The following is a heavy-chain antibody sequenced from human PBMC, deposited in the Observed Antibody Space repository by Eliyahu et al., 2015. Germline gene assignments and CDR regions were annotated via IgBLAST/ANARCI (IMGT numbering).Heavy chain of an antibody. CDR1: GXSFXGYY. CDR2: INXSGST. Sequence: QVQLQQWGAGLLKPSETLSLXCAVYGXSFXGYYXXWIRQPPGKGXEXIGEINXSGSTNYNPSLKSRVTISVDTSKNQFSLKLSSVTAADTAVYYCARGRGLLWFRESYLGNDAFDIWGQGTMVTVSS. CDR3: ARGRGLLWFRESYLGNDAFDI. J-gene: IGHJ3*02. D-gene: IGHD3-10*01. V-gene: IGHV4-34*01.